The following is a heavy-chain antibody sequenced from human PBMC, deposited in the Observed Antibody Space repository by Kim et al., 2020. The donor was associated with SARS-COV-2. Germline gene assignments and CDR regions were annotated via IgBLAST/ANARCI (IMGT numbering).Heavy chain of an antibody. CDR2: IWYDGSNK. CDR3: ARGGRDIVVVPAAETPHYGMDV. Sequence: GGSLRLSCAASGFTFSSYGMHWVRQAPGKGLEWVAVIWYDGSNKYYADSVKGRFTISRDNSKNTLYLQMNSLRAEDTAVYYCARGGRDIVVVPAAETPHYGMDVWGQGTTVTVSS. J-gene: IGHJ6*02. V-gene: IGHV3-33*01. D-gene: IGHD2-2*01. CDR1: GFTFSSYG.